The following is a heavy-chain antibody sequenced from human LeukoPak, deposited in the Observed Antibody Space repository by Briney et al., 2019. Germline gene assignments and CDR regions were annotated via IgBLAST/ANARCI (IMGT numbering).Heavy chain of an antibody. CDR2: INSDEGTT. V-gene: IGHV3-74*01. CDR1: GFTLSGHW. J-gene: IGHJ5*02. Sequence: QPGGSLRLSCVASGFTLSGHWMHWVRQAPGKGLVWVSRINSDEGTTVYADSVKGRFTISRDNAKNTLYLQMNSLTAEDTAVYYCARSDWFDPWGQGTLVTVSS. CDR3: ARSDWFDP.